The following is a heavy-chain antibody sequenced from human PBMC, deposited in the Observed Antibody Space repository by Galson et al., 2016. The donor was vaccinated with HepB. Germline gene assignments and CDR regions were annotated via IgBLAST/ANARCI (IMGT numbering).Heavy chain of an antibody. CDR2: ISYDGSNK. J-gene: IGHJ4*02. CDR1: GFTFSNYG. V-gene: IGHV3-30*03. D-gene: IGHD6-13*01. Sequence: SLRLSCAASGFTFSNYGMHWVRQAPGKGLQWVAAISYDGSNKYYADSVKGRFTISRDNSKNTLYLQMNRLRIEDTAVYYCSPLPTGQQPYYFDYWGQGTLVTVSS. CDR3: SPLPTGQQPYYFDY.